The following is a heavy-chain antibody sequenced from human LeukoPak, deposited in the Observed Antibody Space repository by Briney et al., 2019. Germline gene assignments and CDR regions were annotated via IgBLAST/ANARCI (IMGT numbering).Heavy chain of an antibody. CDR3: AKDRYYDSSGYLDLYYYYYGMDV. CDR1: GFTFSSYG. Sequence: GGSLRLSCAASGFTFSSYGMHWVRQAPGKGLEWVAVISYDGSNKYYADSVKGRFTISRDNSKNTLYLQMNSLRAEDTAVYYCAKDRYYDSSGYLDLYYYYYGMDVWGQGTTVTVSS. CDR2: ISYDGSNK. D-gene: IGHD3-22*01. V-gene: IGHV3-30*18. J-gene: IGHJ6*02.